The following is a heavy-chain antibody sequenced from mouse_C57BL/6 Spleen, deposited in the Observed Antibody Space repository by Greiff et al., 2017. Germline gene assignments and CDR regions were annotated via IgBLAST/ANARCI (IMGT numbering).Heavy chain of an antibody. D-gene: IGHD1-1*01. J-gene: IGHJ2*01. CDR3: ARQSGSSFFDY. Sequence: EVNVVESGGDLEKPGGSLKLSCAASGFTFSSYGMSWVRQTPDKRLEWVATISSGGSYTYYPDSVKGRFTISRDNAKNTLYLQMSSLKSEDTAMYYCARQSGSSFFDYWGQGTTLTVSS. CDR1: GFTFSSYG. V-gene: IGHV5-6*01. CDR2: ISSGGSYT.